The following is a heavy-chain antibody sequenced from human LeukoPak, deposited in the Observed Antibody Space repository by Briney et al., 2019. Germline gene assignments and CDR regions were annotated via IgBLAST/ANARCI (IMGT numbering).Heavy chain of an antibody. CDR1: GDSTTSYY. J-gene: IGHJ4*02. D-gene: IGHD3-10*01. V-gene: IGHV4-59*01. CDR2: VYKSGLF. Sequence: SETLSLTCSVSGDSTTSYYWGWIRQSPGKGPEWLGYVYKSGLFDYNSSLRGRVTMSIDRSKTQFSLRLRSVTAADTAVYYCAREDGSGTYYRDYWGQGTPVTVSS. CDR3: AREDGSGTYYRDY.